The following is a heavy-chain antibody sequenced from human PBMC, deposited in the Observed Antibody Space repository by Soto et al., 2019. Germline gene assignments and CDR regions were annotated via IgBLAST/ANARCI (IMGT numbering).Heavy chain of an antibody. J-gene: IGHJ6*02. CDR2: IIPIFGTA. V-gene: IGHV1-69*13. CDR3: AGRYCSSTSCPRVNYYYGMDV. D-gene: IGHD2-2*01. CDR1: GCAFSSYA. Sequence: GASVKVSCKDSGCAFSSYAMSWVRHAPEQGLEWMGGIIPIFGTANYAQKFQGRVTLPADESTSTAYMELSSLRSEDTAVYYCAGRYCSSTSCPRVNYYYGMDVWGQGTTVTVSS.